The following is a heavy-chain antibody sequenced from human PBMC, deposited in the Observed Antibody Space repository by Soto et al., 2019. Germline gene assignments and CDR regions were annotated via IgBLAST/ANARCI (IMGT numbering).Heavy chain of an antibody. CDR2: IWYDGSNK. V-gene: IGHV3-33*01. J-gene: IGHJ6*02. CDR1: GFTFSSYG. D-gene: IGHD2-21*02. CDR3: ARVGVTATDYYYYGMDV. Sequence: PGGSLRLSCAASGFTFSSYGMHWVRQAPGKGLEWVAVIWYDGSNKYYADSVKGRFTISRDNSKNTLYLQMNSLRAEDTAVYYFARVGVTATDYYYYGMDVWGQGTTVTVSS.